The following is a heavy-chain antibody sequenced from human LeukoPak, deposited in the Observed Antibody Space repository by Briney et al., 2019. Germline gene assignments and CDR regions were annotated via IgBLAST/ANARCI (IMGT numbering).Heavy chain of an antibody. CDR1: GGSISGYY. Sequence: SETLSLTCTVSGGSISGYYWTWIRQPPGKGLEWIGYIYYSGSTNYNPSLKSRVTISVDTSKNQFSLKLSSVTAADTAVYYCARSVYSYGGHMDVWGKGTTVTVSS. CDR3: ARSVYSYGGHMDV. J-gene: IGHJ6*03. V-gene: IGHV4-59*01. D-gene: IGHD5-18*01. CDR2: IYYSGST.